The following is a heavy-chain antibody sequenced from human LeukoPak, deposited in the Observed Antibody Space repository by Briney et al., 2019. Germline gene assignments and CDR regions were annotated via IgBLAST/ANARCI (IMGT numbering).Heavy chain of an antibody. D-gene: IGHD3-3*01. CDR3: ATTAEGATIFGVVLAQYGMDV. CDR1: GYTLTELS. CDR2: FDPEDGET. V-gene: IGHV1-24*01. J-gene: IGHJ6*02. Sequence: ASVKVSCKVSGYTLTELSMHWVRQAPGKGLEWMGGFDPEDGETIYAQKFQGRVTMTEDTSTDTAYMDLSSLRSEDTAVYYCATTAEGATIFGVVLAQYGMDVWGQGTTVTVSS.